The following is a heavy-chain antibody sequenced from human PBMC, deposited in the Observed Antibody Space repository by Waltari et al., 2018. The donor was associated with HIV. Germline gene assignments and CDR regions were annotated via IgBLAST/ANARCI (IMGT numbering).Heavy chain of an antibody. Sequence: EVQLVESGGGLVQPGGSLRLSCAASGFTFSRYSMNWVRQAPGKGLEGFSYISNSSSTIYYADSVKGRFTISRDNAKNSLYLQMNSLRAEDTAVYYCASPFDSEDWYFDLWGRGTLVTVSS. CDR3: ASPFDSEDWYFDL. CDR2: ISNSSSTI. J-gene: IGHJ2*01. CDR1: GFTFSRYS. V-gene: IGHV3-48*01. D-gene: IGHD3-9*01.